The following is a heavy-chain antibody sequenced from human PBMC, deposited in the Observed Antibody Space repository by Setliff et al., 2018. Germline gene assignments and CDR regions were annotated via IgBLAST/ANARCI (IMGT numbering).Heavy chain of an antibody. CDR3: AKDLGDDGHYYYYMDV. V-gene: IGHV3-21*04. CDR2: ISSSGSFV. CDR1: GFGFSDAW. D-gene: IGHD4-17*01. Sequence: PGGSLRLSCVGYGFGFSDAWTTWVRQAPGKGLEWVSSISSSGSFVFYADSVKGRFTISRDDSKNTLYLQMNSLTVDDTAVYYCAKDLGDDGHYYYYMDVWGKGTTVTVSS. J-gene: IGHJ6*03.